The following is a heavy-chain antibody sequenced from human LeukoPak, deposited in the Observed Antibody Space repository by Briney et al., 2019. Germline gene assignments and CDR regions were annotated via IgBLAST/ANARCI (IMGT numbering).Heavy chain of an antibody. Sequence: SVKVSCKASGGTFSSYAISWVRQAPGQGLEWMGRIIPILGIANYAQKFQGRVTITADKSTSTAYMELSSLRSEDTAVYYCARRNRKQQPHPLFDYWGQGTLVTVSS. CDR3: ARRNRKQQPHPLFDY. V-gene: IGHV1-69*04. D-gene: IGHD6-13*01. J-gene: IGHJ4*02. CDR1: GGTFSSYA. CDR2: IIPILGIA.